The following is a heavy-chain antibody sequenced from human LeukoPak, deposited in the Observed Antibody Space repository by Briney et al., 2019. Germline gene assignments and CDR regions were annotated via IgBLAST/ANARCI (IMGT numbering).Heavy chain of an antibody. Sequence: SETLSLTCAVYGGSFSGYYWSWIRQPPGKGLPWIGEINHSGSTNYNPSLKSRVTIPVDTSNNQFSLRLSSVTAADTAVYYCARGPGWDGCRSTSCYTYYYYYYMDVWGKGTTVTVSS. CDR2: INHSGST. CDR1: GGSFSGYY. V-gene: IGHV4-34*01. CDR3: ARGPGWDGCRSTSCYTYYYYYYMDV. D-gene: IGHD2-2*02. J-gene: IGHJ6*03.